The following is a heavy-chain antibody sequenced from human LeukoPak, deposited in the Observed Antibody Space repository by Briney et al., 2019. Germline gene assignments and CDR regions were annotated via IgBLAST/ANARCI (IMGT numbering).Heavy chain of an antibody. D-gene: IGHD6-19*01. Sequence: GESLKISCKGSGYSFTSYWINWVRQMPGKGVEWMGRIDPSDSYTNFSPSFQGHVTISADKSISTAYLQWSRLKASDTAMYYCARRSAVAGYGMDVWGQGTTVTVSS. J-gene: IGHJ6*02. V-gene: IGHV5-10-1*01. CDR2: IDPSDSYT. CDR1: GYSFTSYW. CDR3: ARRSAVAGYGMDV.